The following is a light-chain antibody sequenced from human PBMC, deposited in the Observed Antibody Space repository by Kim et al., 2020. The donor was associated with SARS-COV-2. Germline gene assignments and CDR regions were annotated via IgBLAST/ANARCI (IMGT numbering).Light chain of an antibody. Sequence: QSALTQPPSASGSPGQSVTISCTGTSSDVGAYNYVSWYQQYPGKAPRLMIYDVSRRPSGVPDRFSGSKSGNTASLTVSGLQAGDEADYYCTSYAGGTELLFGGGTKLTVL. CDR3: TSYAGGTELL. CDR1: SSDVGAYNY. V-gene: IGLV2-8*01. CDR2: DVS. J-gene: IGLJ2*01.